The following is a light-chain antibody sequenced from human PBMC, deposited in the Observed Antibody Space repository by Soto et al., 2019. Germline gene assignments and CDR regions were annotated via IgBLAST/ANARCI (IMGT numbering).Light chain of an antibody. J-gene: IGKJ1*01. V-gene: IGKV3-15*01. CDR3: QQFNNWPPWT. CDR1: QSVNSD. Sequence: EIVFTQSPATLSWSAGERATVSCRSSQSVNSDLAWYQQKPGQAPRLLIYGASTRATGFPARFSGSGSGTEFTLTISSLQSEDFAVYYCQQFNNWPPWTFGQGTKVDIK. CDR2: GAS.